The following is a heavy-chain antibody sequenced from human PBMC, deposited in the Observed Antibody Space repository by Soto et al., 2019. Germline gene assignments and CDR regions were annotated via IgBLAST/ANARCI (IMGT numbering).Heavy chain of an antibody. CDR3: ASTKYDSSAYYYWYLGL. V-gene: IGHV1-69*06. CDR1: EDTFRKYA. CDR2: IIPIFGTA. Sequence: QVELVQSGAEVKKPGSSVKVSCHASEDTFRKYAISWVRQAPGQGLAWMGGIIPIFGTANYAQKFQGRVTITADTSANTVYLELSSLRSEDTAVYYCASTKYDSSAYYYWYLGLWGRGTLFPVSS. J-gene: IGHJ2*01. D-gene: IGHD3-22*01.